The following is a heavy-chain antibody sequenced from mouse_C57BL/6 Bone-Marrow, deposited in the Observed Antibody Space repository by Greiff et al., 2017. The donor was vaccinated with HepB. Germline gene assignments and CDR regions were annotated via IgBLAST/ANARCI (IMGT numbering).Heavy chain of an antibody. CDR2: IYPGDGDT. CDR1: GYAFSSYW. Sequence: VQLQQSGAELVKPGASVKISCKASGYAFSSYWMNWVKQRPGKGLEWVGQIYPGDGDTNYNGKFKGKATLTADKSSSTAYMQLSSLTSEDSAVYFCARRGVPSWFAYWGQGTLVTVSA. CDR3: ARRGVPSWFAY. V-gene: IGHV1-80*01. J-gene: IGHJ3*01.